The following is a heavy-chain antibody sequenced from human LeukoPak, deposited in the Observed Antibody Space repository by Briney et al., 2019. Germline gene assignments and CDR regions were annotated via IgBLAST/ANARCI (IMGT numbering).Heavy chain of an antibody. V-gene: IGHV3-7*04. D-gene: IGHD3-10*01. Sequence: GGSLRLSCAASGFRFSTYWMSWVRQAPGKGLEWVANIKEDGSEKYYVDSVKGRFTISRDNAKNSLFLQMNSLRVDDTAVCYCARGGSYYANWGQGTLVTVSS. CDR1: GFRFSTYW. CDR3: ARGGSYYAN. J-gene: IGHJ4*02. CDR2: IKEDGSEK.